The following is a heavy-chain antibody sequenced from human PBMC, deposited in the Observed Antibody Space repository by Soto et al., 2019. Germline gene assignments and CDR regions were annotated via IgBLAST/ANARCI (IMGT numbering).Heavy chain of an antibody. V-gene: IGHV6-1*01. J-gene: IGHJ5*02. Sequence: PSQTLSLTCAISGDSVSSNSAAWNWIRQSPSRGLEWLGRTYYRSKWYNDYAVSVKSRITINPDTSKNQFSLQLNSVTPEDTAVYYCARDVYSGYDRWNWFDPWGQGTLVTVSS. CDR1: GDSVSSNSAA. CDR3: ARDVYSGYDRWNWFDP. D-gene: IGHD5-12*01. CDR2: TYYRSKWYN.